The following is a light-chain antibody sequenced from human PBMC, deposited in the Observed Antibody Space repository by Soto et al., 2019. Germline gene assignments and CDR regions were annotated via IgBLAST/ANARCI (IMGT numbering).Light chain of an antibody. Sequence: DIQMTQSPSTLSASVGDRVTITCRASQSISSWLAWYQQKPGKAPKLLIYKASSLESEVPSRFSGSGSGTDFTLTISSLQPDDFATYYCQQYNSYWTFGQGPKLDIK. CDR1: QSISSW. CDR3: QQYNSYWT. CDR2: KAS. V-gene: IGKV1-5*03. J-gene: IGKJ1*01.